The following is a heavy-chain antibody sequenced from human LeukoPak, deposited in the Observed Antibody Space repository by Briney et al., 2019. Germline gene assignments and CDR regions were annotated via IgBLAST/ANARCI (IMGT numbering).Heavy chain of an antibody. D-gene: IGHD3-10*01. CDR2: INHSGST. J-gene: IGHJ6*03. CDR1: GGSFSGYY. V-gene: IGHV4-34*01. CDR3: ARAPYLGYYGSGRYYYYYYMDV. Sequence: SETLSLTCAVYGGSFSGYYWSWIRQPPGKGLEWIGEINHSGSTNYNPSLKSRVTISVDTSKNQFSLKLSSVTAADTAVYYCARAPYLGYYGSGRYYYYYYMDVWGKGTTVTIS.